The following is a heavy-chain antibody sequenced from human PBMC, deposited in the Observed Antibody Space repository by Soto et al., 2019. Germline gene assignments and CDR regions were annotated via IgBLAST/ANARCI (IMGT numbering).Heavy chain of an antibody. D-gene: IGHD6-6*01. J-gene: IGHJ6*03. V-gene: IGHV3-7*01. CDR2: IKQDGSEK. CDR1: GFTFSSYW. Sequence: LSCAASGFTFSSYWMSWVRQAPGKGLEWVANIKQDGSEKYYVDSVKGRFTISRDNAKNSLYLQMNSLRAEDTAVYYCARDEDSSSSVFYYYYYMDVWGKGTTVTVSS. CDR3: ARDEDSSSSVFYYYYYMDV.